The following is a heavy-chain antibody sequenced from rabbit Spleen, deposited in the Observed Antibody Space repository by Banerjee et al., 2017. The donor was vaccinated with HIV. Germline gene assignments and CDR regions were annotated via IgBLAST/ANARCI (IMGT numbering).Heavy chain of an antibody. D-gene: IGHD8-1*01. V-gene: IGHV1S40*01. J-gene: IGHJ6*01. CDR2: INAVTGKA. Sequence: QSLEESGGDLVKPGASLTLTCTASGFSFSNNYVMCWVRQTPGKGLEWIACINAVTGKAVYASWAKGRFTFSKTSSTTVTLQMTSLTAADTATYFCARDSGTSFSSYGMDLWGPGTLVTVS. CDR1: GFSFSNNYV. CDR3: ARDSGTSFSSYGMDL.